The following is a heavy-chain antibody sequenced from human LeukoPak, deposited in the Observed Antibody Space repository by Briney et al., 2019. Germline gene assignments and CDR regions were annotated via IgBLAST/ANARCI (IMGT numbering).Heavy chain of an antibody. D-gene: IGHD1-26*01. V-gene: IGHV3-23*01. CDR1: GFTFSSYG. Sequence: SGGSLRLSCAASGFTFSSYGMHWVRQAPGKGLEWVSAISGSGGSTYYADSVKGRFTISRDNSKNTLYLQMNSLRAEDTAVYYCAKIGGSFDYWGQGTLVTVSS. J-gene: IGHJ4*02. CDR2: ISGSGGST. CDR3: AKIGGSFDY.